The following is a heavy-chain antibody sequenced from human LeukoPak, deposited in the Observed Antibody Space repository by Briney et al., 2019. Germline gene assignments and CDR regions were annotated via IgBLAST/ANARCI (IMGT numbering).Heavy chain of an antibody. Sequence: GGSLRLSCAASGFTFSSYSMNWVRQAPGKGLEWVSSISSSSSYIYYADSVKGRFTISRDNSKNTLYLQMNSLRAEDTAVYYCAREGIAAAGLDAFDVWGQGTMVTVSS. CDR2: ISSSSSYI. J-gene: IGHJ3*01. CDR1: GFTFSSYS. D-gene: IGHD6-13*01. V-gene: IGHV3-21*01. CDR3: AREGIAAAGLDAFDV.